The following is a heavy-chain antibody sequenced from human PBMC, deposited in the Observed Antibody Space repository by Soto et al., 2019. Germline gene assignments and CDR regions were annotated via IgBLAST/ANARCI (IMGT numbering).Heavy chain of an antibody. CDR3: ARGQQWLPKGAFDI. D-gene: IGHD6-19*01. V-gene: IGHV4-4*02. CDR1: SGSISSSNW. Sequence: SETLSLTCAVSSGSISSSNWWCWVRQPPGKGLEWIGEIYHSGSTNYNPSLKSRVTISVDKSKNQFSLKLSSVTAADTAVYYCARGQQWLPKGAFDIWGQGTMVTVSS. CDR2: IYHSGST. J-gene: IGHJ3*02.